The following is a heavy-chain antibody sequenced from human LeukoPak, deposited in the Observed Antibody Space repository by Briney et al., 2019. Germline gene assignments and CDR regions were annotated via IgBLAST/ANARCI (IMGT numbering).Heavy chain of an antibody. CDR3: AKAVAATRTPFDY. V-gene: IGHV3-23*01. CDR2: ISGSGGST. Sequence: PGGSLRLSCAASGFTFSSYSMNWVRQAPGKGLEWVSAISGSGGSTYYADSVKGRFTISRDNSKNTLYLQMNSLRAEDTAVYYCAKAVAATRTPFDYWGQGTLVTVSS. D-gene: IGHD2-15*01. CDR1: GFTFSSYS. J-gene: IGHJ4*02.